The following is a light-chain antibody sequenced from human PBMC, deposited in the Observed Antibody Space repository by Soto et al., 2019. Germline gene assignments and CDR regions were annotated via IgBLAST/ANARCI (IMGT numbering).Light chain of an antibody. CDR3: QQRASWPIT. CDR1: QSISYY. V-gene: IGKV3-11*01. J-gene: IGKJ5*01. CDR2: DAS. Sequence: EIVVTQSPVTLSLSPGERATLSCRASQSISYYLAWYQQKPGQAPRLLIYDASSRAPGIPARFSASGSGTDFTLTISSLEPEDFVVYYCQQRASWPITFGQGTRQEMK.